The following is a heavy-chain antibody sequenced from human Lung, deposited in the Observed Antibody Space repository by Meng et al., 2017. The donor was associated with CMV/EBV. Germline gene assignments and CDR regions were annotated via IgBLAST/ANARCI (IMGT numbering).Heavy chain of an antibody. J-gene: IGHJ3*01. CDR3: ASCRGTSCHDGIDF. V-gene: IGHV4-59*13. D-gene: IGHD2-2*01. Sequence: GSLRLSCTVSGGSISGYYWSFIRQSPGKGLEWIGYISYGVGTKYNPSLQSRVTMSLATSEKQFTLKLTSLTAADTAVYYCASCRGTSCHDGIDFWGQGTMVTVSS. CDR2: ISYGVGT. CDR1: GGSISGYY.